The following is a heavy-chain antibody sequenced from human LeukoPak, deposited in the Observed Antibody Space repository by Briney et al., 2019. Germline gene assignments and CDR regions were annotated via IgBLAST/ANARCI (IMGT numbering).Heavy chain of an antibody. J-gene: IGHJ6*04. CDR2: ISAYNGNT. Sequence: EASVKVSCKASGYTFTSYGISWVRQAPGQGLEWMGWISAYNGNTNYAQKLQGRVTMTTGTSTSTAYMELRSLRSDDTAVYYCARDCGAAAGYYYGMDVWGKGTTVTVSS. D-gene: IGHD6-13*01. CDR1: GYTFTSYG. V-gene: IGHV1-18*04. CDR3: ARDCGAAAGYYYGMDV.